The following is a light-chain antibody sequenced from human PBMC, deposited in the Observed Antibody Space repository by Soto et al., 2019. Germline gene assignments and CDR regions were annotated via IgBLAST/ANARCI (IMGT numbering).Light chain of an antibody. J-gene: IGLJ1*01. Sequence: QSVLTQAPSVSGAPGQRVTISCTGSSSNIGAGYDVHWYQQLPGTAPKLLIYGNSNRHSGVPDRFSGSKSGTSASLAITGLQAEDEADYYCQSYDMSLSGSVFGTGTKVTVL. CDR1: SSNIGAGYD. CDR2: GNS. V-gene: IGLV1-40*01. CDR3: QSYDMSLSGSV.